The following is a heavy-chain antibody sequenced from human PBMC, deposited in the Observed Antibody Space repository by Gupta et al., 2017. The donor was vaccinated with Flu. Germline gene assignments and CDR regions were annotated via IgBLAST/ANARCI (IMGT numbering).Heavy chain of an antibody. Sequence: GGSLRLSCETSGLTFTSAWMTWIRQAPGKGLEWVGRIKSTADGGTIDYAASVKGRFTISRDDSRKTLFLEMTRLKREDTAVYYCATANRAHWG. J-gene: IGHJ1*01. CDR3: ATANRAH. CDR1: GLTFTSAW. V-gene: IGHV3-15*01. CDR2: IKSTADGGTI.